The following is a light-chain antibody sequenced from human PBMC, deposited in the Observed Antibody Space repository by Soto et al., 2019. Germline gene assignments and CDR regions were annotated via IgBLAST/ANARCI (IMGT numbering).Light chain of an antibody. CDR2: AAS. J-gene: IGKJ2*01. V-gene: IGKV1-39*01. Sequence: DIQMTQSPSSLSAPVGDRVTITCRASQSISSYLNWYQQKPGKAPKLLIYAASSLQSGVPSRFSGSGSGTDFTLTISSLQPEDFATYYCQQSYSTPRSYTFGQGTKLEIK. CDR1: QSISSY. CDR3: QQSYSTPRSYT.